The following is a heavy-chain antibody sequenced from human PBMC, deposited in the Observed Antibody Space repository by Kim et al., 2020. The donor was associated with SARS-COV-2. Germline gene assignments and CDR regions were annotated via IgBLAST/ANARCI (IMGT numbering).Heavy chain of an antibody. CDR1: GFTFGTYW. J-gene: IGHJ4*02. V-gene: IGHV3-7*01. Sequence: GGSLRLSCAASGFTFGTYWMSWVRQAPGKGLEWVANINQDGSEKDSVDSVKGRFTISRDNAKNSLYLHVNSLRAEDTVLYYCARSGEVYSDFPLDYWGLGTLVTVSS. CDR2: INQDGSEK. CDR3: ARSGEVYSDFPLDY. D-gene: IGHD4-17*01.